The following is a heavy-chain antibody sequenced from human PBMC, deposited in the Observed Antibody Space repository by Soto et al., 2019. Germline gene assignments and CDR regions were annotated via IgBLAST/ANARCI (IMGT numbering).Heavy chain of an antibody. CDR3: ARVCSGYDPREFDY. CDR1: GGSINIGGYY. V-gene: IGHV4-31*03. Sequence: SETLSLTCTVSGGSINIGGYYWSWIRQHPGKGLEWIGYIYYSGSTFYNPSLKSRVTISFDTSKNQFSLKLNSVTAADTAVYYCARVCSGYDPREFDYWGQGTLVTVSS. D-gene: IGHD5-12*01. J-gene: IGHJ4*02. CDR2: IYYSGST.